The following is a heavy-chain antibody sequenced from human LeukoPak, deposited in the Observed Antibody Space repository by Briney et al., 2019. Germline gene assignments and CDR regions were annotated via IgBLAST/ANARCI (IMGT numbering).Heavy chain of an antibody. Sequence: GGSLRLSCVASGFTFSSYEMNWVRQAPGKGLEWLSYIGSSDSTTHYADSVKGRFTISRDNSKNTLYLQMNSLRADDTAMYYCARGSYSSSWKTFDYWGQGTLVTVSS. CDR3: ARGSYSSSWKTFDY. J-gene: IGHJ4*02. D-gene: IGHD6-13*01. CDR2: IGSSDSTT. CDR1: GFTFSSYE. V-gene: IGHV3-48*03.